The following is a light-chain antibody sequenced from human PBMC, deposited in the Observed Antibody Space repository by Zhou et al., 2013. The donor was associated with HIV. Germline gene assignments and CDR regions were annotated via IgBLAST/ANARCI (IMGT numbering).Light chain of an antibody. CDR3: QKYNSAPRT. CDR1: QDISNY. V-gene: IGKV1-33*01. CDR2: DAS. Sequence: DIQMTQSPSSLSASVGDRVTITCQASQDISNYLNWYQQKPGKAPKLLIYDASNLETGVPSRFSGSGSGTDFTLTISSLQPEDVATYYCQKYNSAPRTFGQGTKVEYK. J-gene: IGKJ1*01.